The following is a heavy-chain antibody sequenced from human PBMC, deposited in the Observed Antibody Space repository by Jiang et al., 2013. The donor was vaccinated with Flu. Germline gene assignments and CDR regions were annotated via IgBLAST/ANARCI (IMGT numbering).Heavy chain of an antibody. V-gene: IGHV4-39*01. J-gene: IGHJ4*02. D-gene: IGHD5-12*01. CDR3: ATQSGYDPRFDY. CDR2: IYYSGST. Sequence: LLKPSGTLSLTCTVSGGSISSSSYYWGWIRQPPGKGLEWIGSIYYSGSTYYNPSLKSRVTISVDTSKNQFSLKLSSVTAADTAVYYCATQSGYDPRFDYWGQGTLVTVSS. CDR1: GGSISSSSYY.